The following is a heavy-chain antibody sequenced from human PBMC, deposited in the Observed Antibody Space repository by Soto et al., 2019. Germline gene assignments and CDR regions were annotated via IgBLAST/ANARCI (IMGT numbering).Heavy chain of an antibody. CDR1: GHSIRSGSY. J-gene: IGHJ4*02. V-gene: IGHV4-38-2*01. CDR2: VYHSGST. CDR3: ARNRPGAVFDY. D-gene: IGHD1-26*01. Sequence: PSETLSLTCGVSGHSIRSGSYWGWIRQPPGKGLEWIGSVYHSGSTHYNPSLKSRVTISVDTSKNHFSLRLTSVTAADTAIYYCARNRPGAVFDYWGQGALVTVSS.